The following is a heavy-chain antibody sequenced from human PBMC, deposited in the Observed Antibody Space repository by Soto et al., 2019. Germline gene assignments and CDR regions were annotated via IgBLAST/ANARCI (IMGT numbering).Heavy chain of an antibody. CDR1: GGSISSYY. J-gene: IGHJ3*02. V-gene: IGHV4-59*01. CDR3: ARVGVTIFGVVYAFAI. Sequence: SETLSLTCTVSGGSISSYYWSWIRQPPGKGLEWIGYIYYSGSTNYNPSLKSRVTISVDTSKNQFSLKLSSVTAADTAVYYCARVGVTIFGVVYAFAIWGQGTMVTVSS. D-gene: IGHD3-3*01. CDR2: IYYSGST.